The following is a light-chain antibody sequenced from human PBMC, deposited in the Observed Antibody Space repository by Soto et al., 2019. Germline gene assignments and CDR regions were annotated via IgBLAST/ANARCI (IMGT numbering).Light chain of an antibody. Sequence: EIVVTQSPATLSVSPGERATLSCRASHSISTNVAWYQQKPGQAPRLLIYRASTRATGVPARFSGSGSGTEFTLTISSLQSEDFAVYYCQQYNNWLMYTFGQGTKLEIK. V-gene: IGKV3-15*01. CDR2: RAS. CDR1: HSISTN. J-gene: IGKJ2*01. CDR3: QQYNNWLMYT.